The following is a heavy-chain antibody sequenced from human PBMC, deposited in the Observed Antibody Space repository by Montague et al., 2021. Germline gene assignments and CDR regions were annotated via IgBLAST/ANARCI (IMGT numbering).Heavy chain of an antibody. J-gene: IGHJ4*02. D-gene: IGHD6-13*01. CDR3: ARGRLATGDFDY. V-gene: IGHV4-31*03. CDR1: GDSLSSVGYS. Sequence: TLSLTCTVSGDSLSSVGYSWTWFRQPPGKGLEWIGYMYYSGSTYYNPSLKSRVAISGDTSKNHFSLRLTSVTAADTAVYYCARGRLATGDFDYWGQGTLVTVSS. CDR2: MYYSGST.